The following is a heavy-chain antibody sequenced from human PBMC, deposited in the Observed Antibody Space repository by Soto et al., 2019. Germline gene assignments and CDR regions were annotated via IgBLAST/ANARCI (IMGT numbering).Heavy chain of an antibody. CDR2: ISGSGGST. CDR3: AKDSVHIAARPLSTRYYYYGMDV. CDR1: GFTFSSYA. V-gene: IGHV3-23*01. Sequence: GGSLRLSCAASGFTFSSYAMSWVRQAPGKGLEWVSAISGSGGSTYYADSVKGRFTISRDNSKNTLYLQMNSLRAEDTAVYYCAKDSVHIAARPLSTRYYYYGMDVWGQGTTVTVSS. J-gene: IGHJ6*02. D-gene: IGHD6-6*01.